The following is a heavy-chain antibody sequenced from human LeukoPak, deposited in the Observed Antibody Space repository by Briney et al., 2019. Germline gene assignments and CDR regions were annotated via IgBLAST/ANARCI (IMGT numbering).Heavy chain of an antibody. CDR3: AKGYSSGYLLDY. J-gene: IGHJ4*02. Sequence: GGSLRLSCAASGFTFSSYGMHWVRQAPGKGLEWVAVIWYDGSNKYYADSVKGRFTIPRDNSKNTLYLQMNSLRAEDTAVYYCAKGYSSGYLLDYWDQGTLVTVSS. CDR1: GFTFSSYG. CDR2: IWYDGSNK. V-gene: IGHV3-33*06. D-gene: IGHD3-22*01.